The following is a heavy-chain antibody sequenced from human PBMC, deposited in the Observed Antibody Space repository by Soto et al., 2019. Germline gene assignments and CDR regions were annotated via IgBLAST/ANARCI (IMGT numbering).Heavy chain of an antibody. J-gene: IGHJ5*02. CDR3: ARDPGQNYYDSSGYFLNWFDP. CDR2: IYYSGST. D-gene: IGHD3-22*01. V-gene: IGHV4-31*03. CDR1: GGSISSGGYY. Sequence: PSETLSLTCTVSGGSISSGGYYWSWIRQHPGKGLEWIGYIYYSGSTYYNPSLKSRVTISVDTSKNQFSLKLSSVTAADTAVYYCARDPGQNYYDSSGYFLNWFDPWGQGTLVTVSS.